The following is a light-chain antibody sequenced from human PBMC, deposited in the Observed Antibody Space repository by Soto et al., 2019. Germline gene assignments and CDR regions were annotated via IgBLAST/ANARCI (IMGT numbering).Light chain of an antibody. Sequence: EIVLTQSPATLSLSPGERATLSCRASQSVGSYLAWYQQKPGQAPRLLISDASNRATGIPARFSGSGSGTDFPLTVRSLEPEDFAVYYCQQRRDWPLTFGGGTKVEI. J-gene: IGKJ4*01. CDR2: DAS. V-gene: IGKV3-11*01. CDR3: QQRRDWPLT. CDR1: QSVGSY.